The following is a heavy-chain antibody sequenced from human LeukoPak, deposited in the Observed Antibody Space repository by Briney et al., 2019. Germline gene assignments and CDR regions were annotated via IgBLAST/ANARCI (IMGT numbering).Heavy chain of an antibody. V-gene: IGHV3-23*01. Sequence: GGSLRLSCAASGFTFSNYAMSWVRQAPGKGLEWASTIIAGGNTYYADSVKGRFTISRDNSKNTLYLQMNSLRAEDTAVYYCAKFSPYYCSSTSCRGYYFDYWGQGTLVTVSS. CDR2: IIAGGNT. J-gene: IGHJ4*02. D-gene: IGHD2-2*01. CDR1: GFTFSNYA. CDR3: AKFSPYYCSSTSCRGYYFDY.